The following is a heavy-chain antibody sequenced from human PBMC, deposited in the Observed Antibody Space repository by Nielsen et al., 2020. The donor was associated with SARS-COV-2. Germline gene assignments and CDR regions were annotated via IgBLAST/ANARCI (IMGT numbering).Heavy chain of an antibody. CDR1: GGSFSGYY. CDR2: IFSGGNT. J-gene: IGHJ4*02. CDR3: ATSGGRTAVVNPVF. Sequence: SETLSLTCAVYGGSFSGYYWGWIRQPPGKGLEWIGSIFSGGNTYYNPSLKSRVIISVDTSKNQFSLYLNSVTAADTAVYYCATSGGRTAVVNPVFWGQGTLVTVSS. D-gene: IGHD2-21*02. V-gene: IGHV4-34*12.